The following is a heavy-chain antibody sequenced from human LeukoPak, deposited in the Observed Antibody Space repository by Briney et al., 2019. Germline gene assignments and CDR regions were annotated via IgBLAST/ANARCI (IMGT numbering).Heavy chain of an antibody. J-gene: IGHJ4*02. CDR1: GDSVSSNSAA. CDR3: ARFGAPSYYGSGNYYNL. D-gene: IGHD3-10*01. V-gene: IGHV6-1*01. Sequence: SQTLSLTCAISGDSVSSNSAAWNWIRQSPSRGLEWLGRTYYRSKWYNDYAVSVKSRITINPDTSKNQFSLQLNSVTPEDTAVYYCARFGAPSYYGSGNYYNLWGQGTLVTVSS. CDR2: TYYRSKWYN.